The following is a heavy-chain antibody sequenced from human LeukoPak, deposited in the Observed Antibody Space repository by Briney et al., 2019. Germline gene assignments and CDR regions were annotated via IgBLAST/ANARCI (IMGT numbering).Heavy chain of an antibody. Sequence: ASVKVSCKASGYTFTSYYMHWVRQAPGQGLEWMGIINPSGGSTSYAQKFQGRVTMTRDTSTSTVYMELSRLRSDDTAVYYCARPDSSGTPLDAFDIWGQGTMVTVSS. V-gene: IGHV1-46*01. CDR3: ARPDSSGTPLDAFDI. J-gene: IGHJ3*02. CDR2: INPSGGST. D-gene: IGHD6-19*01. CDR1: GYTFTSYY.